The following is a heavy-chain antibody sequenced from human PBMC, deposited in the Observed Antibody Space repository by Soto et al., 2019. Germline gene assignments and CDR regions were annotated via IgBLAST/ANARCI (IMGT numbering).Heavy chain of an antibody. Sequence: EVPLLESGGSLVQPGGSLRLSCAASGFTFSSYAMSWVRQGPGKGLEWVSAISDSGGTTYYADSVKGRFTISRDNSKSTLYLQMNSLRDEDTSIYYCARSSSSSGPWGQGTLVTVSS. V-gene: IGHV3-23*01. J-gene: IGHJ4*02. CDR3: ARSSSSSGP. D-gene: IGHD6-6*01. CDR2: ISDSGGTT. CDR1: GFTFSSYA.